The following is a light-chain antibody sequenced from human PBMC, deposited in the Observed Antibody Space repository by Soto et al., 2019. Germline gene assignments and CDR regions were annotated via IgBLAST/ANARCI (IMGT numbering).Light chain of an antibody. CDR3: AAWDDSLHAVV. CDR1: SSNIGSNT. V-gene: IGLV1-44*01. CDR2: SND. J-gene: IGLJ2*01. Sequence: QSVLTQPPSASGTPGQRVTISCSGSSSNIGSNTVNWYQQLPGTAPKPLISSNDQRPSGVPDRFSGSKSGTSASLAISGLQSDDESDYYCAAWDDSLHAVVFGGGTKVTVL.